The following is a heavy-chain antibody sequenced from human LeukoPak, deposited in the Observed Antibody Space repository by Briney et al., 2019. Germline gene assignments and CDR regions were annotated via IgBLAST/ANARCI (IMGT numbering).Heavy chain of an antibody. CDR3: ARFPSYGDSNFDY. Sequence: SETLSLTCTVSGGSISSYYCSWIRQPPGKGLEWIGYIYYSGSTNYNPSLKSRVTISVDTSKNQFSLKLSSVTAADTAVYYCARFPSYGDSNFDYWGQGTLVTVSS. J-gene: IGHJ4*02. V-gene: IGHV4-59*01. CDR2: IYYSGST. CDR1: GGSISSYY. D-gene: IGHD4-17*01.